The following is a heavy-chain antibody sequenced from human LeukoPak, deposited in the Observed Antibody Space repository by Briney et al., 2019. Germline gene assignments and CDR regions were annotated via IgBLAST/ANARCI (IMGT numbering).Heavy chain of an antibody. Sequence: SETLSLTCAVNGGSFSGDFWSWIRQPPGKGLEWIGEINHSGSTNYNPSLKSRVTISVDTSKNQFSLKLSSVTAADTAVYYCARLQGYCSSTSCYAFNYWGQGTLVTVSS. CDR2: INHSGST. CDR1: GGSFSGDF. J-gene: IGHJ4*02. D-gene: IGHD2-2*01. CDR3: ARLQGYCSSTSCYAFNY. V-gene: IGHV4-34*01.